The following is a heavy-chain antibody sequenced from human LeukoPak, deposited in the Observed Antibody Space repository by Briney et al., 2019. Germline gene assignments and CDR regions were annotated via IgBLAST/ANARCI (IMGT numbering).Heavy chain of an antibody. CDR3: ATLCCGSYYMDV. D-gene: IGHD2-15*01. Sequence: SVKVSCTASGGTLNSYVISWVRQAPGQGLEWMGGIIPISGTTNYAQKFQGRVTITADKSTSTAYMELSSLRSEDTAVYYCATLCCGSYYMDVWGKGTTVTVSS. CDR2: IIPISGTT. V-gene: IGHV1-69*06. J-gene: IGHJ6*03. CDR1: GGTLNSYV.